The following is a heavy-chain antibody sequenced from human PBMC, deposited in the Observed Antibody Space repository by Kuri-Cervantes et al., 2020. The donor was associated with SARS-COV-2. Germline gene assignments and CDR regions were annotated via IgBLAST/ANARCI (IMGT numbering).Heavy chain of an antibody. CDR3: AKEGGHNEIEY. J-gene: IGHJ4*02. V-gene: IGHV3-7*03. CDR2: IKQDGSEK. D-gene: IGHD5-24*01. Sequence: GGSLRLSCAASGFTFSSYWMSWVRQAPGKGLEWVANIKQDGSEKYYVDSVKGRFTISRDNAKNSLYLQMNSLRAEDTAIYYCAKEGGHNEIEYWGQGTLVTVSS. CDR1: GFTFSSYW.